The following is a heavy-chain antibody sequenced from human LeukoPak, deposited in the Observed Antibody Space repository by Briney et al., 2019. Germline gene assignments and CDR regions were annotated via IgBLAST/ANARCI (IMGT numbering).Heavy chain of an antibody. V-gene: IGHV3-73*01. Sequence: GGSLRLSCAASGFTFSGSAIHWVRQSSGKGLEWVGQIDKKDKGYATATAYAASVKGRFTISRDDSINTAYLQMNSLRAEDTAVYYCAKDQVNMIVVVLWYFDLWGRGTLVTVSS. CDR3: AKDQVNMIVVVLWYFDL. J-gene: IGHJ2*01. CDR2: IDKKDKGYATAT. CDR1: GFTFSGSA. D-gene: IGHD3-22*01.